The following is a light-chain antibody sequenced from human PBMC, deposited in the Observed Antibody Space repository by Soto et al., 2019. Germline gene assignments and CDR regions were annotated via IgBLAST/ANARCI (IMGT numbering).Light chain of an antibody. CDR1: NIGSES. J-gene: IGLJ2*01. V-gene: IGLV3-21*02. CDR3: QVWDSSSDHVV. Sequence: SYELTQPPSVSVAPRQTARITCGGNNIGSESVHWYQQKPGQAPVLVIYDDSDRPSGIPERFSGSSSGNTATLTISRVEAGDEADYYCQVWDSSSDHVVFGGGTKLTVL. CDR2: DDS.